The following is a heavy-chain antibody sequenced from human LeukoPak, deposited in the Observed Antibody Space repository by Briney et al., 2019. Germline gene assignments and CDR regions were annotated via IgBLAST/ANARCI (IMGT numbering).Heavy chain of an antibody. D-gene: IGHD6-6*01. Sequence: GGSLRLSCAASRFTFSNYWMNWVRQAPWKGLEWVANIKQDASEKYYVDSVRGRFTISRDNAKNSLYLQMDSLRGEDTAVYFCARGVAALMDVWGKGTTVTVSS. CDR1: RFTFSNYW. CDR3: ARGVAALMDV. CDR2: IKQDASEK. V-gene: IGHV3-7*04. J-gene: IGHJ6*03.